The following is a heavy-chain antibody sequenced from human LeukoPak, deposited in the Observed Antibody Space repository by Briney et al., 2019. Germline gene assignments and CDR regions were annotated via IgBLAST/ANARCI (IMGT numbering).Heavy chain of an antibody. J-gene: IGHJ4*02. CDR2: ISSSGSNT. CDR3: AKGQSRLSGFDY. V-gene: IGHV3-23*01. D-gene: IGHD2-2*01. Sequence: GGSLRPSCAASGFTFSSCAMNWVRQAPGKGLGWVSTISSSGSNTYYADSVKGRFTISRDNFKNTLSLQMNSLRAEDTAVYYCAKGQSRLSGFDYWGQGTLVTVSS. CDR1: GFTFSSCA.